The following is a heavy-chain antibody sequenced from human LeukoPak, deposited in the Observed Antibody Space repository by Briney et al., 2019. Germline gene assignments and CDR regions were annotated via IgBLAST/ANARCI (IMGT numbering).Heavy chain of an antibody. CDR2: INHSGST. CDR3: ARSSYFPPRTPNY. J-gene: IGHJ4*02. D-gene: IGHD2-21*01. V-gene: IGHV4-34*01. CDR1: GGSFSGYY. Sequence: PSETLSLTCAVYGGSFSGYYWSWIRQPPGKGLEWIGEINHSGSTNYNPFLKSRVTISVDTSKNQFSLKLSSVIAADTAVYYCARSSYFPPRTPNYWGQGTLVTVSS.